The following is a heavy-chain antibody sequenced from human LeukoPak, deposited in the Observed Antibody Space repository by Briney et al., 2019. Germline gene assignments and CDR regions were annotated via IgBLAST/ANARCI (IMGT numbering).Heavy chain of an antibody. Sequence: GGSLRLSCTGSGFIFSTYWMHWVRQAPGKGLVWVSRIKTDGSTKYYADSVKGRFAVSRDNAKNTLYLQMNSLRAEDTAVYYCASEFGELLYDGMDVWGQGTTVTVSS. J-gene: IGHJ6*02. CDR2: IKTDGSTK. D-gene: IGHD3-10*01. CDR3: ASEFGELLYDGMDV. V-gene: IGHV3-74*01. CDR1: GFIFSTYW.